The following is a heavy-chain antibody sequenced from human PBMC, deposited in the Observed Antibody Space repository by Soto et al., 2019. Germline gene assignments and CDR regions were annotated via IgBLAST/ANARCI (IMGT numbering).Heavy chain of an antibody. J-gene: IGHJ3*01. CDR3: ARALKEPVMAHHAFDL. Sequence: EVQLVQSGAEVKKPGESLKISCEASGYIFTTHWIGWVRRMPGKGLEWLGVIYPGDSDTRYSPSFQGQVTISADKSITTAYLQWSSLKASDTAFYYCARALKEPVMAHHAFDLWGQGTMVTVSS. V-gene: IGHV5-51*01. CDR2: IYPGDSDT. D-gene: IGHD1-26*01. CDR1: GYIFTTHW.